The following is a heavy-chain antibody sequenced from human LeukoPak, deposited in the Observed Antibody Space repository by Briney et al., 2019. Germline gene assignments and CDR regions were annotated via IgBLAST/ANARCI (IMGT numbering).Heavy chain of an antibody. CDR1: GFPFSSYG. CDR2: ISYDGSNK. V-gene: IGHV3-30*03. D-gene: IGHD1-26*01. Sequence: PGRSLRLSCAASGFPFSSYGMHWVRQAPGKGLEWVAVISYDGSNKYYADSVKGRFTISRDNSKNTLYLQMNSLRAEDTAVYYCASLGATTVFDYWGQGTLVTVSS. J-gene: IGHJ4*02. CDR3: ASLGATTVFDY.